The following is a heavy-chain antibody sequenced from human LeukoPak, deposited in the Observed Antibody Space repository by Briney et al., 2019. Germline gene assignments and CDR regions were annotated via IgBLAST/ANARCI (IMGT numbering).Heavy chain of an antibody. J-gene: IGHJ4*02. CDR1: GGTFSSYA. D-gene: IGHD2-2*01. CDR3: ARASGIVVVPAAFDY. Sequence: AASVKVSCKASGGTFSSYAISWVRKAPAQGLERMGGIIPIFGTANYAQKFQGRVTITADESTSTAYMEPSSLRSEDTAVYYCARASGIVVVPAAFDYWGQGTLVTVSS. V-gene: IGHV1-69*13. CDR2: IIPIFGTA.